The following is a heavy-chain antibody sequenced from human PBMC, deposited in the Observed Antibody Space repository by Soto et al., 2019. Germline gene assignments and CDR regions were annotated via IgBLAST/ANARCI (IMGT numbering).Heavy chain of an antibody. CDR1: GFTFSNYW. CDR2: INSDGTTI. V-gene: IGHV3-74*01. Sequence: EVQLVESGGGLVQPGGSLRLSCAAPGFTFSNYWVHWVRQAPGKGLMWVSRINSDGTTINYADSVEGRFTISRDNAKNTLFLQMTSLRVEDTAVYYCARAGWYRFDYWGQGTLVTVSS. J-gene: IGHJ4*02. CDR3: ARAGWYRFDY. D-gene: IGHD6-19*01.